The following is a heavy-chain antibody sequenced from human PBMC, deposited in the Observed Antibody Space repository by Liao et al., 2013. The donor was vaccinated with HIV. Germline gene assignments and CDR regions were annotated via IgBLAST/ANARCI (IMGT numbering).Heavy chain of an antibody. J-gene: IGHJ4*02. Sequence: QVHLQESGPGLARPSETLSLTCTVSGDSMDFYYWSWIRQPAGKGLEWIGRVYTSGRTDYNPSLKSRVTMSVDTSKNQFSLKLSSVTAADTAVYYCAKDPRNYGSGNDWGQGTLVTVSS. D-gene: IGHD3-10*01. V-gene: IGHV4-4*07. CDR3: AKDPRNYGSGND. CDR1: GDSMDFYY. CDR2: VYTSGRT.